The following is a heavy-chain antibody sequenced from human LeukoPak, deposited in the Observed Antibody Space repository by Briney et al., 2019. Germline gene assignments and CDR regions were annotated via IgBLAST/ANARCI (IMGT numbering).Heavy chain of an antibody. CDR3: AGDMDQLLLGYFDY. D-gene: IGHD2-2*01. Sequence: PGGSLRLSCAASGFTFSDYYMSWIRQAPGKGLEWVSYISSSGSTIYYADSVKGRFTISRDNAKNSLYLQMNSLRAEDTAVYYCAGDMDQLLLGYFDYWGQGTLVTVSS. CDR1: GFTFSDYY. CDR2: ISSSGSTI. V-gene: IGHV3-11*04. J-gene: IGHJ4*02.